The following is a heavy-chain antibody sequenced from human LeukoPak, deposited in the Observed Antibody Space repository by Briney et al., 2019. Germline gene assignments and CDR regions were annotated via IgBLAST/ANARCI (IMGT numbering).Heavy chain of an antibody. Sequence: ASVKVSCKASGYTFTSYAMHWVRQAPGQRLEWMGWINAGNGNTKYSQKFQGRVTITRDTSASTAYMELSSLKSEDTAVYYCARESITMVRGVILGPRRQYNWFDPWGQGTLVTVSS. CDR2: INAGNGNT. CDR3: ARESITMVRGVILGPRRQYNWFDP. V-gene: IGHV1-3*01. D-gene: IGHD3-10*01. CDR1: GYTFTSYA. J-gene: IGHJ5*02.